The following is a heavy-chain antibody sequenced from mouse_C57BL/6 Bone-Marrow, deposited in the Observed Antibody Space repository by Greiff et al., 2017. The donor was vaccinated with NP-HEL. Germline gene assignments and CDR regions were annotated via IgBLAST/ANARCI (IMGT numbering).Heavy chain of an antibody. J-gene: IGHJ4*01. CDR3: ARRDAYPYYYAMDY. CDR2: ISNGGGST. D-gene: IGHD2-10*01. V-gene: IGHV5-12*01. CDR1: GFTFSDYY. Sequence: DVMLVESGGGLVQPGGSLKLSCAASGFTFSDYYMYWVRQTPEKRLEWVAYISNGGGSTYYPDTVKGRFTISRDNAKNTLYLQMSRLKSEDTAMYYCARRDAYPYYYAMDYWGQGTSVTVSS.